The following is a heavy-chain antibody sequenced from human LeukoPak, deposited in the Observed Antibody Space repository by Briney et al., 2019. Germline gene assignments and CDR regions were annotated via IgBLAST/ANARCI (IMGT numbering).Heavy chain of an antibody. Sequence: GGSLRLSCAASGFTFSSYAMSWVRQAPGKGLEWVSAISGSGGSTYYADSVKGRFTISRDNSKNTLYLQMSSLRAEDTAVYYCAKGLNYDFWSGYYTNDYWGQGTLVTVSS. CDR1: GFTFSSYA. J-gene: IGHJ4*02. CDR2: ISGSGGST. CDR3: AKGLNYDFWSGYYTNDY. D-gene: IGHD3-3*01. V-gene: IGHV3-23*01.